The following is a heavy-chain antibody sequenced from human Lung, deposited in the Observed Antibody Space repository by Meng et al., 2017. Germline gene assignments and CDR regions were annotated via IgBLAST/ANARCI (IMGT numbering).Heavy chain of an antibody. CDR1: GFSFDDYA. CDR2: ISWNSGII. Sequence: SLKISCAASGFSFDDYAMHWVRLVPGKGLEWASGISWNSGIIDYADSVRGRFTISRDNAKNSLYLQMNGLRVEDMALYYCAKNGGFYSSAWSDTFDIWGQGTMVTVSS. J-gene: IGHJ3*02. V-gene: IGHV3-9*03. D-gene: IGHD6-13*01. CDR3: AKNGGFYSSAWSDTFDI.